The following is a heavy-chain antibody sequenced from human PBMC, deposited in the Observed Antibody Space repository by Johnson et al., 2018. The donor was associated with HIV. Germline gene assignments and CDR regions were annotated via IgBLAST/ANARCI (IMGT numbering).Heavy chain of an antibody. CDR3: AKGRMGATQFAFDI. CDR1: GFTFSSYG. CDR2: ISYDGSNK. V-gene: IGHV3-30*18. Sequence: VQLVESGGGVVQPGRSLRLSCAASGFTFSSYGMHWVRQAPGKGLDWVAVISYDGSNKYYADSVKGRFTISRDNSKNTLYLQMNSLRAEDTALYYCAKGRMGATQFAFDIWGQGTMVTVSS. J-gene: IGHJ3*02. D-gene: IGHD2-15*01.